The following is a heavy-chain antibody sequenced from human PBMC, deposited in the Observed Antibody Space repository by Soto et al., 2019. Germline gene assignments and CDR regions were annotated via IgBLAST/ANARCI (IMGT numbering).Heavy chain of an antibody. CDR3: ARFFAAGTRGYLDS. D-gene: IGHD3-3*01. CDR1: GFIFSSYA. V-gene: IGHV3-23*01. CDR2: MSGSGDNA. J-gene: IGHJ4*02. Sequence: EVQLLESGGGLVQPGGSLRLSCAASGFIFSSYAMSWVRQAPGKGLEWVSAMSGSGDNAYYADSVKGRFTIARGNSKNLLTLQMKSLRAEDTAIYCCARFFAAGTRGYLDSWGQGTLVTVSS.